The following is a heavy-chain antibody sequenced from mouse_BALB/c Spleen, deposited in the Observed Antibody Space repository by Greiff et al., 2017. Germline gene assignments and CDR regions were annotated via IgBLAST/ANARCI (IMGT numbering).Heavy chain of an antibody. V-gene: IGHV5-4*02. CDR2: ISDGGSYT. CDR1: GFTFSDYY. CDR3: AAGRDCGKGFAY. J-gene: IGHJ3*01. D-gene: IGHD2-1*01. Sequence: EVQLVESGGGLVKPGGSLKLSCTASGFTFSDYYMHWVRQTPEKGLEWVATISDGGSYTYYTDRLKGRVTISRDNAKNNLYLQMSSLNSEDTAVYYCAAGRDCGKGFAYWGQGTLVTVSA.